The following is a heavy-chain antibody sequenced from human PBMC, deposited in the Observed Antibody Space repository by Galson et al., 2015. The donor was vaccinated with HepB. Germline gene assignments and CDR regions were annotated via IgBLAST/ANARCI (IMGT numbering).Heavy chain of an antibody. CDR2: ISGTGNYI. V-gene: IGHV3-21*06. CDR3: ARDESGAVATGKSDY. J-gene: IGHJ4*02. D-gene: IGHD5-12*01. Sequence: SLRLSCAASGFTLSSYTMSWVRQAPGKGLEWVASISGTGNYIYYSDSVKGRFTISRDNAKNSLFLEMSNLRVEDTAVYYCARDESGAVATGKSDYWGRGTLVTVSS. CDR1: GFTLSSYT.